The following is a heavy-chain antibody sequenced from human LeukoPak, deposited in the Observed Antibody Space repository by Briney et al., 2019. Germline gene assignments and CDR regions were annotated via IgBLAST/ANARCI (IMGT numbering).Heavy chain of an antibody. D-gene: IGHD6-13*01. J-gene: IGHJ4*02. CDR1: GFTFSSYA. CDR3: ARDSSDTSSWPYYCDY. V-gene: IGHV3-23*01. CDR2: ISGSGGST. Sequence: PGGSLRLSCAASGFTFSSYAMSWVRQAPGKGLEWVSAISGSGGSTYYADSVKGRFTISRDNSKNTLNLQMNSLRAKDTAVYYCARDSSDTSSWPYYCDYWGQGTLVTVSS.